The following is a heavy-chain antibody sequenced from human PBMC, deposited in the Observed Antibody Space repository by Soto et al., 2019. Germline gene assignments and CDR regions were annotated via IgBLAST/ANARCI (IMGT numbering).Heavy chain of an antibody. J-gene: IGHJ4*02. Sequence: EVRLVESGGGLVQPGGSLRLSCAASGFTFSTYWMHWVRQAPGKGLVWVSRINGDGTTTQYADSVKGRFTISRDNAKNTLYLQMYTLRGDDTAMYYCASIPMVRGPSDYWGQGTLVTVSS. CDR2: INGDGTTT. CDR3: ASIPMVRGPSDY. V-gene: IGHV3-74*02. D-gene: IGHD3-10*01. CDR1: GFTFSTYW.